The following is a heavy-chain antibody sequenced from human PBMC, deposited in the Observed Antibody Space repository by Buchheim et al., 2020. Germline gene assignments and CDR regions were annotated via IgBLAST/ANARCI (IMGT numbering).Heavy chain of an antibody. CDR3: AKDSSQYSSSWDNDY. J-gene: IGHJ4*02. D-gene: IGHD6-13*01. CDR1: GFTFSSYG. CDR2: ISYDGSNK. V-gene: IGHV3-30*18. Sequence: QVQLVESGGGVVQPGRSLRLSCAASGFTFSSYGMHWVRQAPGKGLEWVAVISYDGSNKYYADSVKGRFTISRDNSKNTLYLQMNSLRAEDTAVYYCAKDSSQYSSSWDNDYWGQGTL.